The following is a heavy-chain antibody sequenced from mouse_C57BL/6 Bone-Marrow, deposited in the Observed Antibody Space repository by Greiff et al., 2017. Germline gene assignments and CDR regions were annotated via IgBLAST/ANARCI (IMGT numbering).Heavy chain of an antibody. Sequence: QFQLQQSGAELVRPGTSVKVSCTASGYAFTNYLIEWVKQRPGQGLEWIGVINPGSGGTHYNEKFKGKATLTADKSSSTAYMQLSSLTSEDSAVYFGARSKNWDSWFAYWGQGTLVTVSA. D-gene: IGHD4-1*01. CDR1: GYAFTNYL. J-gene: IGHJ3*01. CDR2: INPGSGGT. V-gene: IGHV1-54*01. CDR3: ARSKNWDSWFAY.